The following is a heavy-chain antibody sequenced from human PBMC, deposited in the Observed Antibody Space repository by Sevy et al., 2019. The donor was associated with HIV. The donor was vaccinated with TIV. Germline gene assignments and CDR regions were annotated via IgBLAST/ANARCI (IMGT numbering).Heavy chain of an antibody. CDR1: GFTFSSYD. CDR2: IGTAGDT. J-gene: IGHJ4*02. V-gene: IGHV3-13*01. D-gene: IGHD1-26*01. CDR3: ARGRGMVAPPRGAFDY. Sequence: GGSLRLSCAASGFTFSSYDMHWVRQATGKGLEWVSAIGTAGDTYYPGSVKGRFTISRENAKNSLCLQMNSLRAGDTAVYYCARGRGMVAPPRGAFDYWGQGTLVTVSS.